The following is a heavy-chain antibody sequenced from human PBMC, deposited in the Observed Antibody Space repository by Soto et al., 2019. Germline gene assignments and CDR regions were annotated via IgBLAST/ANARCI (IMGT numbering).Heavy chain of an antibody. V-gene: IGHV1-69*02. D-gene: IGHD4-17*01. J-gene: IGHJ4*02. CDR3: ARATVTTPPSDY. CDR1: GGTFSSYT. CDR2: IIPILGIA. Sequence: QVQLVQSGAEVKKPGSSVKVSCKASGGTFSSYTISWVRQAPGQGLEWMGRIIPILGIANYAQKFQGRVTITADKSTCTAYMELSSLRSEDTAVYCCARATVTTPPSDYWGQGTLVTVSS.